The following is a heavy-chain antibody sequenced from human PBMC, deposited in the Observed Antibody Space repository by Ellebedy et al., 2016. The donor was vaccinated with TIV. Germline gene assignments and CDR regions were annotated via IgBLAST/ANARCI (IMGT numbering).Heavy chain of an antibody. J-gene: IGHJ6*02. D-gene: IGHD2-2*01. CDR2: IYDSGST. V-gene: IGHV4-4*02. CDR3: ARSGTAAIAYGMDV. CDR1: EDYISRSNW. Sequence: SETLSLTCAVSEDYISRSNWWSWVRQPPGKGLEWIGNIYDSGSTYYNPSLESRVTISVDTSKNQFSLRLRSVTAADTAVYYCARSGTAAIAYGMDVWGQGTMVTVSS.